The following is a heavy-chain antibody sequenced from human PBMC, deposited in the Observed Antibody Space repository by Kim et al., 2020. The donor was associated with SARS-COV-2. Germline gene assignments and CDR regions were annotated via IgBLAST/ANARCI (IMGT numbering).Heavy chain of an antibody. J-gene: IGHJ4*01. V-gene: IGHV3-23*01. CDR2: IGGGGGTT. CDR3: ARARPWVTVGARRSFDY. D-gene: IGHD6-6*01. CDR1: GFTFSSYA. Sequence: GGSLRLSCAASGFTFSSYAMTWVRQASGKGLEWVSVIGGGGGTTAYTDSVKGRFTISRDNSKNTLYLQMNSLRAEDTALYYCARARPWVTVGARRSFDY.